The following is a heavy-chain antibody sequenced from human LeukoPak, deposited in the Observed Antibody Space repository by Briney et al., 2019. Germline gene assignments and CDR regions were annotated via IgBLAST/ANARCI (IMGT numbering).Heavy chain of an antibody. Sequence: GGSLRLSCAASGFTFSSYAMSWVRQAPGKGLEWVSAISGSGGSTYYADSVRGRFTISRDNSKNTLYLQMNSLRAEDTAVYYCAKNYGSGSSMGDYWGQGTLVTASS. CDR3: AKNYGSGSSMGDY. J-gene: IGHJ4*02. CDR1: GFTFSSYA. CDR2: ISGSGGST. V-gene: IGHV3-23*01. D-gene: IGHD3-10*01.